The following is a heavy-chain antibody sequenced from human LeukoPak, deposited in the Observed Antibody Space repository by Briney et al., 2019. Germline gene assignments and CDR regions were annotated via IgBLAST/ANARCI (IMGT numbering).Heavy chain of an antibody. CDR3: AKGVASSIWNAIDV. J-gene: IGHJ4*02. V-gene: IGHV1-8*02. Sequence: GASVKVSCKASGYTFTNYDINWVRQATGQGLEWMGWMNPYSGNTGYAQKFQGRVTMTRNTSTSTAYMELRSLRSDDTAVYYCAKGVASSIWNAIDVWGQGTLVTVSS. CDR1: GYTFTNYD. D-gene: IGHD1-1*01. CDR2: MNPYSGNT.